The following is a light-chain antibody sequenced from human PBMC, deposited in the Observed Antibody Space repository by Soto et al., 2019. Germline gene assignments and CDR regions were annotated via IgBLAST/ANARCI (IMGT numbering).Light chain of an antibody. CDR3: LQDYNYPPT. V-gene: IGKV1-6*01. J-gene: IGKJ1*01. CDR1: QGIRND. CDR2: AAS. Sequence: SSLSASVGDRVTVTCRASQGIRNDLGWYQQKPGKAPKLLIYAASSLQSGVPSRFSGSGPGTDFTLTISSLQPEDFATYYCLQDYNYPPTFGQGTKVDI.